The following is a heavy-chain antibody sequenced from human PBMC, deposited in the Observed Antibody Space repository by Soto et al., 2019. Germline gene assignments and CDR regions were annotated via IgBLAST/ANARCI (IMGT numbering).Heavy chain of an antibody. D-gene: IGHD5-18*01. CDR2: INHSGST. J-gene: IGHJ4*02. CDR3: ARGSKAAMVTGDSYFDY. CDR1: GGSFSGYY. Sequence: LSLTCAVYGGSFSGYYWSWILQPPGKGLEWIGEINHSGSTNYNPSLKSRVTISVDTSKNQFSLKLSSVTAADTAVYYCARGSKAAMVTGDSYFDYWGQGTLVTVSS. V-gene: IGHV4-34*01.